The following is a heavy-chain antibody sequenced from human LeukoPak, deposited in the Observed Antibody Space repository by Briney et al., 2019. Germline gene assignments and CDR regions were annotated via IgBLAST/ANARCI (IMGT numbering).Heavy chain of an antibody. CDR3: AKDLGRYDILTGCDY. D-gene: IGHD3-9*01. V-gene: IGHV3-30*18. CDR1: GFTFSSYG. CDR2: ISYDGSNK. J-gene: IGHJ4*02. Sequence: PGGSLRLSCAASGFTFSSYGMHWVRQAPGKGLEWVAVISYDGSNKYYADSVKGRFTISRDNSKNTLYLQMNSLRAEDTAVYYCAKDLGRYDILTGCDYWGQGTLVTVSS.